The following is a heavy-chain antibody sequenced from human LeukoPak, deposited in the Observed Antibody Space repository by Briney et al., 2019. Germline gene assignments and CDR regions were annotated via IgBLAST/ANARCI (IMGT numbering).Heavy chain of an antibody. CDR3: TKDLTGYDDF. CDR1: GFTFSNYW. D-gene: IGHD5-12*01. CDR2: IKQDGSEK. Sequence: GGSLRLSCAASGFTFSNYWMGWVRQAPGKGLEWVANIKQDGSEKRYVDPVKGRFTISRDNAGNSLYLQMNSLRAEDTAVYYCTKDLTGYDDFWGQGTLVTVSS. J-gene: IGHJ4*02. V-gene: IGHV3-7*01.